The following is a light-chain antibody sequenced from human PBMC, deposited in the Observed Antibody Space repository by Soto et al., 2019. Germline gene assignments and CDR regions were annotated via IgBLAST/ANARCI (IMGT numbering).Light chain of an antibody. Sequence: QSVLTQPPSASSTPGQTVTISCSGSTSNIGTFYVYWYQHLPGTAPKLLIYLGDQRASGVSDRFSGSKSGTSASLAINGLRSDDEADYYCAASDDNLNAYVFGSGTKVTVL. CDR1: TSNIGTFY. V-gene: IGLV1-47*02. J-gene: IGLJ1*01. CDR3: AASDDNLNAYV. CDR2: LGD.